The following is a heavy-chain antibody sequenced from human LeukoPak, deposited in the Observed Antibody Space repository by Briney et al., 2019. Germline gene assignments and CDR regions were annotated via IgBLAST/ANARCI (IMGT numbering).Heavy chain of an antibody. CDR1: GFTVNDNY. CDR3: TTEYYYGSGSYTFDP. V-gene: IGHV3-15*01. Sequence: GGSLRLSCVVSGFTVNDNYMNWVRQAPGKGLEWVGRIKSKTDGGTTDYAAPVKGRFTISRDDSKNTLYLQMNSLKTEDTAVYYCTTEYYYGSGSYTFDPWGQGTLVTVSS. D-gene: IGHD3-10*01. J-gene: IGHJ5*02. CDR2: IKSKTDGGTT.